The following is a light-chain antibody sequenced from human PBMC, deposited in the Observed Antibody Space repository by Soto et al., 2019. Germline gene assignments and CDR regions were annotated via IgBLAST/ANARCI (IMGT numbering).Light chain of an antibody. J-gene: IGLJ3*02. CDR2: ANH. CDR3: QSFDSSVWV. CDR1: SSNIGAGYD. V-gene: IGLV1-40*01. Sequence: QSVLTQPPSVSGAPGQRVTISCTGTSSNIGAGYDVHWYQQLPGTAPKLLIYANHYRPSGVPDRFSASKSGSSASLAIAGLQAEDEADYYCQSFDSSVWVFGGGTKLIVL.